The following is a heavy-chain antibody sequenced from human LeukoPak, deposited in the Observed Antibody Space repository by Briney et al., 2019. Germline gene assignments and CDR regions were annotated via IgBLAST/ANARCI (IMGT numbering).Heavy chain of an antibody. J-gene: IGHJ4*02. Sequence: PSETLSLTCTVSGGSISSYYWSWIRQSPGKGLEWIGYVYYSGSTNYNPSLKSRITISVDTSKNQFSLKLSSVTAADTAVYYCARYAAPGRPYFDYWGQGTLVTVSS. CDR1: GGSISSYY. D-gene: IGHD6-13*01. V-gene: IGHV4-59*01. CDR2: VYYSGST. CDR3: ARYAAPGRPYFDY.